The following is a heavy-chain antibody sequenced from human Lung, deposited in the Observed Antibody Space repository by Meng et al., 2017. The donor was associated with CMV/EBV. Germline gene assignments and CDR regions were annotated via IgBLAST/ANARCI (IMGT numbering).Heavy chain of an antibody. V-gene: IGHV1-18*01. J-gene: IGHJ4*02. CDR3: ARSITIFQIDY. CDR2: INTYNGNT. D-gene: IGHD3-9*01. Sequence: SXXVSCKGSDYNFASYGITWVRQAPGQGLEWMGWINTYNGNTKYAQKFQDRVIMTTDRSTRTAYMELRGLRSDDTAVYYCARSITIFQIDYWGQGTLVTVSS. CDR1: DYNFASYG.